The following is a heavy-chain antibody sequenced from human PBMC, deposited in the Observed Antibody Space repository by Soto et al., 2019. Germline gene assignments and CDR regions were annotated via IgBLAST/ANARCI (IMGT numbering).Heavy chain of an antibody. J-gene: IGHJ3*01. CDR2: IIPIFGTA. V-gene: IGHV1-69*06. D-gene: IGHD3-10*01. CDR3: ARGGSITMPLDV. Sequence: SVKVSCKASGGTFSSYAISWVRQAPGQGLEWMGGIIPIFGTANYAQKFQGRVTITADKSTSTAYMELSSLRSEDTAVYYCARGGSITMPLDVWGQGTMVTVSS. CDR1: GGTFSSYA.